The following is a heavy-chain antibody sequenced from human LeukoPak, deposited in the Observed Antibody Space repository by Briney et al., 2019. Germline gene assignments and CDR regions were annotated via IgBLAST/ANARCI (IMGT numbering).Heavy chain of an antibody. V-gene: IGHV4-34*01. CDR2: INHSGST. CDR1: GGSFSGCY. J-gene: IGHJ4*02. Sequence: KPSETLSLTCAVYGGSFSGCYWSWIRQPPGKGLEWIGEINHSGSTNYNPSLKSRVTISVDTSKNQFSLKLSSVTAADTAVYYCASLGQAAPFDYWGQGTLVTVSS. D-gene: IGHD3-16*01. CDR3: ASLGQAAPFDY.